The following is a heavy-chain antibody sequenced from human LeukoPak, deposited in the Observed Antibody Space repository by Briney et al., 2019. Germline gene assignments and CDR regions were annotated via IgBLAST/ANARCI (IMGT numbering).Heavy chain of an antibody. J-gene: IGHJ4*02. CDR3: ARGWWSGYDAKLDY. D-gene: IGHD5-12*01. V-gene: IGHV3-33*01. CDR2: IWYDGSNK. Sequence: GGSLRLSCAASGFTFSSYGMHWVRQAPGKGLEWVAVIWYDGSNKYYADSVKGRFTISRDNSKNTLYLQMNSLRAEDTAVYYCARGWWSGYDAKLDYWGQGALVTVSS. CDR1: GFTFSSYG.